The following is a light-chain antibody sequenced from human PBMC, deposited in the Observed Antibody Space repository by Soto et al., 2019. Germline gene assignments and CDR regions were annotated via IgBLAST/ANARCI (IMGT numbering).Light chain of an antibody. CDR1: SSDVGSYNL. CDR2: EGS. Sequence: QSALTQPASVSGSPGQSITISCTGTSSDVGSYNLVSWYQQHPGKAPQLMIYEGSKRPSGVSNRFSGSKYGNTAALTISGLQAEDEADYYCCSYAGSSTFVVFGGGTKLTVL. V-gene: IGLV2-23*03. CDR3: CSYAGSSTFVV. J-gene: IGLJ2*01.